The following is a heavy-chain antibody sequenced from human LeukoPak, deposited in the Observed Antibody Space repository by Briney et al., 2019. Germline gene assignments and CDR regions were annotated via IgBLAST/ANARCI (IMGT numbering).Heavy chain of an antibody. Sequence: ASVKVSCKASGGTFSSYAISWVRQAPGQGLEWMGGIIPIFGTANYAQKFQGRVTITTDESTSTAYMELSSLRSEDTAVYYCARVDGDYPHSFFDYWGQGTLVTVSS. CDR3: ARVDGDYPHSFFDY. CDR2: IIPIFGTA. V-gene: IGHV1-69*05. D-gene: IGHD4-17*01. J-gene: IGHJ4*02. CDR1: GGTFSSYA.